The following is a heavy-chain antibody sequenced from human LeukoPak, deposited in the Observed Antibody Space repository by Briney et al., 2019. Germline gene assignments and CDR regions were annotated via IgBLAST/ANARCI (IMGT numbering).Heavy chain of an antibody. CDR2: ISGGGDDS. Sequence: GGSLRLSCAASGFTFSSYEMSWVRQAPGKGLEWVSSISGGGDDSNYAESVKGRFTIYRDNSKNTLYLQMNSLRADDTAVYYCAKVLTHWGGAIVRSFDHWGQGTVVTVSS. CDR1: GFTFSSYE. D-gene: IGHD3-16*01. V-gene: IGHV3-23*01. CDR3: AKVLTHWGGAIVRSFDH. J-gene: IGHJ4*02.